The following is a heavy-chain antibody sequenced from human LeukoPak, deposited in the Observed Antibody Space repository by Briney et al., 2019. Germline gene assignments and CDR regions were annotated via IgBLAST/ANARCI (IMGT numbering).Heavy chain of an antibody. CDR3: ARVRDDYTYFDC. D-gene: IGHD4-11*01. J-gene: IGHJ4*02. CDR1: GFTFSSYW. CDR2: INSDGSRT. Sequence: GGSLRLSCAASGFTFSSYWMHWVRQAPGKGLMWVSRINSDGSRTTYADSVRGRFTTSRDNAKSTLYLQMNSLRPEDTAVYYCARVRDDYTYFDCWGQGTLVTVSS. V-gene: IGHV3-74*01.